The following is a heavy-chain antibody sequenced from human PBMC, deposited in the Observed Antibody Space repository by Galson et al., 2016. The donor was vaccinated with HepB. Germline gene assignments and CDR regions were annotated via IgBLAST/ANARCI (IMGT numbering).Heavy chain of an antibody. V-gene: IGHV1-18*01. CDR3: ARVPRLLLGRGVTSDYGMDV. J-gene: IGHJ6*02. D-gene: IGHD3-10*01. Sequence: SVKVSCKASGYTFTSFGISWVRQAPGQGLEWMGWISPYNGNAEYAPKLQGRVTMTTDTSTSTAYMELRSLRSDDTAVYYCARVPRLLLGRGVTSDYGMDVWGQGTTVTVSS. CDR1: GYTFTSFG. CDR2: ISPYNGNA.